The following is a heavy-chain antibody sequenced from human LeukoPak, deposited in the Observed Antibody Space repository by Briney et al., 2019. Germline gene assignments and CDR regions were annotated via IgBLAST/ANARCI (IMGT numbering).Heavy chain of an antibody. V-gene: IGHV3-30*02. Sequence: GGSLRLSCAVSGFTFSSYSMHWVRQAPGKGLAGVAFIRYDGSNKYYADSVKGRFTISRDNSKNPLYLEMNRRRAEDQAVYYLAKFLDYDSSGYYNDAFDIWGQGTMVTVSS. J-gene: IGHJ3*02. CDR3: AKFLDYDSSGYYNDAFDI. CDR1: GFTFSSYS. D-gene: IGHD3-22*01. CDR2: IRYDGSNK.